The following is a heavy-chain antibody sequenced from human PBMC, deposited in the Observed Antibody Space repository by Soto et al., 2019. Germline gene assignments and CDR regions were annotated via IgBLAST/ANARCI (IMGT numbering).Heavy chain of an antibody. D-gene: IGHD3-22*01. CDR1: GFTSGDYA. J-gene: IGHJ1*01. V-gene: IGHV3-49*03. CDR2: IRSKAYGGTT. Sequence: GGSLRLSCTASGFTSGDYAMSWFRQAPGKGLEWVGFIRSKAYGGTTEYAASVKGRFTISRDDSKSIAYLQMNSLKTEDTAVYYCTRDRWEYYYDSSGYYGYFQHWGQGTLVTVSS. CDR3: TRDRWEYYYDSSGYYGYFQH.